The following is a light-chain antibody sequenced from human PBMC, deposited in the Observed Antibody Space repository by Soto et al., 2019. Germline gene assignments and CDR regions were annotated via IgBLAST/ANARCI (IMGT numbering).Light chain of an antibody. CDR1: SSDVGGCNS. Sequence: QSVLTQPPSASGSPGQSVTISCTGTSSDVGGCNSVSWYQQHPGKAPKLMIYEVSKRPSGVPGRFSGSKSGNTASLTVSGLQAEDEADYYCCSYAGSNNLGVFGTGTKLTVL. CDR3: CSYAGSNNLGV. CDR2: EVS. V-gene: IGLV2-8*01. J-gene: IGLJ1*01.